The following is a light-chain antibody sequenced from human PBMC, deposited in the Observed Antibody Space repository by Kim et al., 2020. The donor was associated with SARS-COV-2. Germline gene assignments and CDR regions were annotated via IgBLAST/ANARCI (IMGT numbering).Light chain of an antibody. J-gene: IGLJ6*01. V-gene: IGLV1-47*01. CDR2: RDD. CDR1: SSNIGTNY. Sequence: GQRVTISCSGSSSNIGTNYVYWYQHFPGTAPQLLIDRDDRRPSGVPDRFSWSKSGTSASLAISALRSEDEADYYCATWDDSLDVRVFGGGTKVTVL. CDR3: ATWDDSLDVRV.